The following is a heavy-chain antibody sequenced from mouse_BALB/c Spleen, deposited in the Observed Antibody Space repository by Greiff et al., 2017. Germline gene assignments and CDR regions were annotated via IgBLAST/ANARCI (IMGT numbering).Heavy chain of an antibody. CDR3: AREWDYGSSYSPFAY. D-gene: IGHD1-1*01. CDR1: GYSFTSYY. J-gene: IGHJ3*01. CDR2: IFPGSGNT. V-gene: IGHV1-66*01. Sequence: VQLQQSGPELVKPGASVKISCKASGYSFTSYYIHWVKQRPGQGLEWIGWIFPGSGNTKYNEKFKGKATLTADTSSSTAYMQLSSLTSEDSAVYFCAREWDYGSSYSPFAYWGQGTLVTVSA.